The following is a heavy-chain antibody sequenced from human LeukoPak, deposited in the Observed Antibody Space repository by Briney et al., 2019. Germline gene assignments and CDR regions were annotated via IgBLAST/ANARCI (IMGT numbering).Heavy chain of an antibody. CDR2: ISSSSSTI. J-gene: IGHJ4*02. CDR3: ARDFSPSDSSSWYSYHFDY. D-gene: IGHD6-13*01. V-gene: IGHV3-48*04. CDR1: GFTFSSYS. Sequence: PGGSLRLSCAASGFTFSSYSMNWVRQAPGKGLEWVSYISSSSSTIYYADSVKGRFTISRDNAKNSLYLQMNSLRAEDTAVYYCARDFSPSDSSSWYSYHFDYWGQGTLVTVSS.